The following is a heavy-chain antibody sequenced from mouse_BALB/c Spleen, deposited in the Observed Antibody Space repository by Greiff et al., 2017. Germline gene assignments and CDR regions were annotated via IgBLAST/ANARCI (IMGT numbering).Heavy chain of an antibody. Sequence: VQLKESGPGLVKPSQSLSLTCTVTGYSITSDYAWNWIRQFPGNKLEWMGYISYSGSTSYNPSLKSRISITRDTSKNQFFLQLNSVTTEDTATYYCARGQVRRWFAYWGQGTLVTVSA. V-gene: IGHV3-2*02. CDR3: ARGQVRRWFAY. D-gene: IGHD2-14*01. CDR1: GYSITSDYA. J-gene: IGHJ3*01. CDR2: ISYSGST.